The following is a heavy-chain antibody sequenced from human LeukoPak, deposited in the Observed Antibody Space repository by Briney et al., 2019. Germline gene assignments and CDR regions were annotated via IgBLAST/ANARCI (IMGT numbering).Heavy chain of an antibody. CDR1: GFTFSSYW. D-gene: IGHD3-3*01. CDR2: IKEDGGEE. Sequence: GGSLRLSCVASGFTFSSYWMSWVRQAPGKGLEWVANIKEDGGEENYVDSVKGRFTISRDNAKKSLYLQMNSLRAEDTALYYCATRIFGGGFDYWGQGTLVTVSS. J-gene: IGHJ4*02. V-gene: IGHV3-7*01. CDR3: ATRIFGGGFDY.